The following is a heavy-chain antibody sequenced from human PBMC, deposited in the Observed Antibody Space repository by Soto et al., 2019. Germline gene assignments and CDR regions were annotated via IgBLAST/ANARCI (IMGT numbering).Heavy chain of an antibody. CDR2: IWYDGSNK. D-gene: IGHD2-2*01. CDR1: GFTFSSYG. CDR3: ASAARVVPAAHRDYYYYGMDV. J-gene: IGHJ6*02. V-gene: IGHV3-33*01. Sequence: QVQLVESGGGVVQPGRSLRLSCAASGFTFSSYGMHWVRQAPGKGLEWVAVIWYDGSNKYYADSVKGRFTISRDNSKNTLYLQMNSLRAEDTAVYYCASAARVVPAAHRDYYYYGMDVWGQGTTVTVSS.